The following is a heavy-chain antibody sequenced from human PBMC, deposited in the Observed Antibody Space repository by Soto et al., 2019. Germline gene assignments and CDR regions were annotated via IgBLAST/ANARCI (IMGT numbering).Heavy chain of an antibody. J-gene: IGHJ6*02. CDR2: MYHSGST. Sequence: PSETLSLTCAVSGGSIGSSNWWSWVRQTPGKGLEWIGEMYHSGSTNHNPSLKSRVTISVDKSKNQFSLKLSSVTAADTAVYYCARAQWFGEFGYYYYGMDVWGQGTTVT. V-gene: IGHV4-4*02. D-gene: IGHD3-10*01. CDR1: GGSIGSSNW. CDR3: ARAQWFGEFGYYYYGMDV.